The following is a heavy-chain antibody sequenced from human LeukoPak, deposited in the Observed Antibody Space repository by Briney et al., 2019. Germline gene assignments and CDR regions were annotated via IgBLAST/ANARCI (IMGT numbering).Heavy chain of an antibody. Sequence: PGGSLRLSCAASGFTFSTYGIHWVRQAPGKGLEWVAVIRYDGTNKWYADSVKGRFTISRDNSKNMLYLQMNSLRAEDTAVYHCAKDRDYGDYPSAYYYYMDVWGKGTTVTVSS. D-gene: IGHD4-17*01. CDR3: AKDRDYGDYPSAYYYYMDV. V-gene: IGHV3-30*02. J-gene: IGHJ6*03. CDR2: IRYDGTNK. CDR1: GFTFSTYG.